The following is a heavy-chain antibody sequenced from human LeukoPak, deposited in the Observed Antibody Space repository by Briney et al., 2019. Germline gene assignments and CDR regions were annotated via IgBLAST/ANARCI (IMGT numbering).Heavy chain of an antibody. CDR3: AKGGAGTTSLLRINY. CDR1: GFTFSSYA. Sequence: GGSLRLSCAASGFTFSSYAMSWVRQAPGKGLEWVSAISGSGGSTYYADSVKGRFTISRDNSKNTLYLQMNSLRAEDTALYYCAKGGAGTTSLLRINYWGQGTLVTVSS. D-gene: IGHD2-2*01. J-gene: IGHJ4*02. CDR2: ISGSGGST. V-gene: IGHV3-23*01.